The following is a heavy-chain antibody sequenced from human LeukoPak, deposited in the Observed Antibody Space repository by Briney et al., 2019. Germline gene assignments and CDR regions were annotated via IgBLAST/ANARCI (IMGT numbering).Heavy chain of an antibody. CDR2: ISSSGSTI. CDR3: AELGITMIGGV. D-gene: IGHD3-10*02. V-gene: IGHV3-48*04. J-gene: IGHJ6*04. CDR1: GFTFSSYT. Sequence: GGPLRLSCAASGFTFSSYTMNWVRQAPGKGLEWVSYISSSGSTIYYADSVKGRFTISRDNAKNSLYLQMNSLRAEDTAVYYCAELGITMIGGVWGKGTTVTISS.